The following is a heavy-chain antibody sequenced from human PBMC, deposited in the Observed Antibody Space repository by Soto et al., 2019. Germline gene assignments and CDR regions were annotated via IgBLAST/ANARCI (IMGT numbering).Heavy chain of an antibody. CDR1: GFTFSSDW. J-gene: IGHJ6*02. V-gene: IGHV3-7*03. Sequence: RLSCAASGFTFSSDWMTWVRQAPGKGLEWVANIKEDGSEKYYVDSVKGRFTISRDNAEKSLYLQMNSLRAEDTAVYYCARGIQQLDSWGQGTTVTV. CDR3: ARGIQQLDS. D-gene: IGHD6-13*01. CDR2: IKEDGSEK.